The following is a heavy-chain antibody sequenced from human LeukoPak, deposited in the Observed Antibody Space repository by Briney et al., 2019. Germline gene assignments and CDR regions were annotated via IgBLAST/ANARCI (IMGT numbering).Heavy chain of an antibody. CDR1: GGSISSYY. CDR3: ARGGYCGGDCYFYY. D-gene: IGHD2-21*02. CDR2: IYYSGST. V-gene: IGHV4-59*08. Sequence: SETLSLTCTVSGGSISSYYWSWIRQPPGKGLEWVGYIYYSGSTNYNPSLKSRVTISVHTSKNQFSLKLSSVTAADTTVYYCARGGYCGGDCYFYYWGQGTLVTVSS. J-gene: IGHJ4*02.